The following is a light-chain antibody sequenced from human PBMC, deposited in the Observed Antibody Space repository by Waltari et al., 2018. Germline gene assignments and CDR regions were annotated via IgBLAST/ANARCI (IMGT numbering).Light chain of an antibody. CDR1: QSLISNKKNH. CDR2: WAS. Sequence: DIVLTQSPESLPVSLVERATTTCKSTQSLISNKKNHLPWYQQKPGQPPKLLIYWASTRKYGVPDRFNGSGSGTDFTLTISSLQAEDVAIYFCQQYYTRPLTFGEGTKVEI. J-gene: IGKJ4*01. CDR3: QQYYTRPLT. V-gene: IGKV4-1*01.